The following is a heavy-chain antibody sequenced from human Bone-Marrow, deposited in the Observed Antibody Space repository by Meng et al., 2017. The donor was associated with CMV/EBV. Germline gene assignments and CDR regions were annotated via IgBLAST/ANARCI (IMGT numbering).Heavy chain of an antibody. CDR1: GFTFSSYW. CDR2: IKQDGSEK. V-gene: IGHV3-7*01. D-gene: IGHD2-2*01. CDR3: ARVFEGDIVVGAGFDY. J-gene: IGHJ4*02. Sequence: GGSLRLSCAASGFTFSSYWMSWVRQAPGKGLEWVANIKQDGSEKYNVDSVKGRFTISRDNAKNSLYLQMNRLRAEDTAVYYCARVFEGDIVVGAGFDYWGQGTLVTISS.